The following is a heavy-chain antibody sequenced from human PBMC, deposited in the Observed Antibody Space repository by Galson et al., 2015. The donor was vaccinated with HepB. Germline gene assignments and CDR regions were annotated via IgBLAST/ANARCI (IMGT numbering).Heavy chain of an antibody. Sequence: LTCTVSGGSISSSSYYWGWIRQPPGTGLEWIGSIYYSGSTYYNPSLKSRVTISVDTSKHQFSLKLSSVTAADTAVYYCARQYVDYYDSSGYYQGNWFDPWGQGTLVTVSS. V-gene: IGHV4-39*01. J-gene: IGHJ5*02. CDR3: ARQYVDYYDSSGYYQGNWFDP. CDR1: GGSISSSSYY. D-gene: IGHD3-22*01. CDR2: IYYSGST.